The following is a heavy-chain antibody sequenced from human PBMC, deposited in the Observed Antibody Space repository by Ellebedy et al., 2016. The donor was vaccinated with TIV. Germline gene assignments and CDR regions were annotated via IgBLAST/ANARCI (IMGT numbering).Heavy chain of an antibody. CDR1: GYTFTSYG. V-gene: IGHV1-18*01. CDR2: ISAYNGNT. D-gene: IGHD4-17*01. Sequence: AASVKVSCKASGYTFTSYGISWVRQAPGQGLEWMGWISAYNGNTNYAQKFQGRVTITADKSTSTAYMELSSLRSEDTAVYYCARDRGTTVTTYYYYGMDVWGQGTTVTVSS. CDR3: ARDRGTTVTTYYYYGMDV. J-gene: IGHJ6*02.